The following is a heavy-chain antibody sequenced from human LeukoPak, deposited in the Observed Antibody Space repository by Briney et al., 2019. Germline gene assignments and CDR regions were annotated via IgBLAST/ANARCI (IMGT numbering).Heavy chain of an antibody. CDR3: ARISGSYVFDY. J-gene: IGHJ4*02. Sequence: SETLSLTCTVSGGSISSYYWSWIRLPPGKGLEWIGYLSKSGNTNYSPSLKSRVTIFGDTSKNQFFLKLSSVTAADTAVYYCARISGSYVFDYWGQGTLVTVSS. CDR1: GGSISSYY. CDR2: LSKSGNT. D-gene: IGHD1-26*01. V-gene: IGHV4-59*01.